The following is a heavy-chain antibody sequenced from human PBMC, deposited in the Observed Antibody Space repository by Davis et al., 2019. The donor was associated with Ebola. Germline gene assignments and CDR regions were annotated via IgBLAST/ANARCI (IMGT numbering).Heavy chain of an antibody. V-gene: IGHV1-46*01. J-gene: IGHJ3*02. CDR2: INPSGGST. CDR3: AREAKGYALDI. D-gene: IGHD2-15*01. Sequence: ASAKVSCKASGGTFSSYAISWVRQAPGQGPEWRGIINPSGGSTSYAQRFQGRVTMTRDTSTSTVYMDLSSLRSADTAVYYCAREAKGYALDIWGQGTMVTVSS. CDR1: GGTFSSYA.